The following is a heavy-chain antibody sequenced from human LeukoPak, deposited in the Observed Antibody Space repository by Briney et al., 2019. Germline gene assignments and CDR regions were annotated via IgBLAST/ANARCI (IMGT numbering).Heavy chain of an antibody. CDR2: INPNSGGT. CDR3: AREYSYGSIYYYYYYMDV. Sequence: ASVKVSCKASGYTFTGYYMHWVRQAPGQGLEWMGWINPNSGGTNYAQKSQGRVTMTRDTSISTAYMELSRLRSGDTAVYYCAREYSYGSIYYYYYYMDVWGKGTTVTVSS. V-gene: IGHV1-2*02. CDR1: GYTFTGYY. J-gene: IGHJ6*03. D-gene: IGHD5-18*01.